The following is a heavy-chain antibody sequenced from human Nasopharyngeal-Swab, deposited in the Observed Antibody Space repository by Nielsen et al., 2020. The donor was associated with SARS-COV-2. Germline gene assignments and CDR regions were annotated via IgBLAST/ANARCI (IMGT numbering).Heavy chain of an antibody. CDR3: ATYCSSTSCYVDY. J-gene: IGHJ4*02. V-gene: IGHV4-39*07. CDR2: IYYSGST. D-gene: IGHD2-2*01. Sequence: RQAPGKGLEWIGSIYYSGSTYYNPSLKSRVTISVDTSKNQFSLKLSSVTAADTAVYYCATYCSSTSCYVDYWGQGTLVTVPS.